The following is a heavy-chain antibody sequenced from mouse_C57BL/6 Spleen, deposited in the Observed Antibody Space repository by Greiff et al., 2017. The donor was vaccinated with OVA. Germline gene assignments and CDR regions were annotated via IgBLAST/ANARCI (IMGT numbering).Heavy chain of an antibody. CDR3: AADYYGSSY. CDR2: IHPNSGST. J-gene: IGHJ2*01. Sequence: QVHVKQPGAELVKPGASVKLSCKASGYTFTSYWMHWVKQRPGQGLEWIGMIHPNSGSTNYNEKFKSKATLTVDKSSSTAYMQLSSLTSEDSAVYYCAADYYGSSYWCQGTTLTVSS. CDR1: GYTFTSYW. D-gene: IGHD1-1*01. V-gene: IGHV1-64*01.